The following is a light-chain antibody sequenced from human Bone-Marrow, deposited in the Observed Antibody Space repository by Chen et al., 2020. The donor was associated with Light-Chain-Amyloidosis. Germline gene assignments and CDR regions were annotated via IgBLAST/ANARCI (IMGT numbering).Light chain of an antibody. V-gene: IGLV3-21*02. J-gene: IGLJ3*02. CDR1: NIGSTS. CDR3: QVWDRSSDRPV. Sequence: SYVLTQPSSVSVAPGQTATIACGGNNIGSTSVHWFQQTPGQPPLLIVYDDSDRPSGIHERLSGSNTGNTATLTISRVEAGDEADYYCQVWDRSSDRPVFGGGTKLTVL. CDR2: DDS.